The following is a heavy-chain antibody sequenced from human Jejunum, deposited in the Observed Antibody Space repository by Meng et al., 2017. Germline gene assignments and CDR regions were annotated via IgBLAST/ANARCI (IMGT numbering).Heavy chain of an antibody. V-gene: IGHV4-4*02. D-gene: IGHD2-8*02. CDR2: IHHGGRV. CDR3: AKNGAYCLEY. CDR1: GGSISSGHW. Sequence: DAGPGLVRTYGPLSLSCCGSGGSISSGHWWSWVRQSPGEGLQWIGEIHHGGRVTYNPSLKSRVAISVDMSKNQFSLELSSVTAADTAVYYCAKNGAYCLEYWGQGTLVTVSS. J-gene: IGHJ4*02.